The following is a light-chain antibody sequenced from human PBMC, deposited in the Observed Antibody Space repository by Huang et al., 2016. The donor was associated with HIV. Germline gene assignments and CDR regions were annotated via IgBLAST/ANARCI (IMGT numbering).Light chain of an antibody. J-gene: IGKJ2*03. Sequence: DIQMTQSPSSLSASVGDSVTITCRASQGIRNSLAWYQQKPGKAPELLLYGASRLESGVSSRFSGSGSVTDFTLTISSLQPEDFATYYCHQYYSTPPYSFGQGTKLEIK. CDR3: HQYYSTPPYS. CDR2: GAS. V-gene: IGKV1-NL1*01. CDR1: QGIRNS.